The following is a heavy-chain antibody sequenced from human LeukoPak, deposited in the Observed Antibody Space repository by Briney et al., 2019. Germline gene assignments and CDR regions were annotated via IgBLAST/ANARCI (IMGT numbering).Heavy chain of an antibody. V-gene: IGHV1-69*05. CDR2: IIPIFGTA. J-gene: IGHJ4*02. D-gene: IGHD5-18*01. CDR1: GGTFSSYA. CDR3: ARRTRLDTAMVYFDY. Sequence: GASVKVSCKASGGTFSSYAISWVRQAPGQGLEWMGRIIPIFGTANYAQKFQGRVTITTDESTSTAYMELSSLRSEDTAVYYCARRTRLDTAMVYFDYWGQGTLVTVSS.